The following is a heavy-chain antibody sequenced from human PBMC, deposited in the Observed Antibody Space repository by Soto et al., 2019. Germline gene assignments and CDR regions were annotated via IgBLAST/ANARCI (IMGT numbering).Heavy chain of an antibody. CDR1: GGTFSSYA. CDR3: ASETKNGDYDYVWGSYRPPPFDY. CDR2: IIPIFGTA. D-gene: IGHD3-16*02. V-gene: IGHV1-69*01. J-gene: IGHJ4*02. Sequence: QVRLVQSGAEVKKPGSSVKVSCKASGGTFSSYAISWVRQAPGQGLEWMGGIIPIFGTANYAQKFQGRVTITADESTSTAYMELSSLRSEDTAVYYCASETKNGDYDYVWGSYRPPPFDYWGQGTLVTVSS.